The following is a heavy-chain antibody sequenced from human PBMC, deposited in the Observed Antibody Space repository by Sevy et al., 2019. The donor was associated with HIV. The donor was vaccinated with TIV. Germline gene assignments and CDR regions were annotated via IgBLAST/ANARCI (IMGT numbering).Heavy chain of an antibody. CDR2: FDPEDGET. CDR3: AAVIRSGYCSGGSCSGF. Sequence: ASVKVSCKVSGYTVTELSMHWVRQAPGKGLEWMGGFDPEDGETIYAQKFQGRITMTEDTPTDTAYMELNGLRSEDTAVYYCAAVIRSGYCSGGSCSGFWGQGTLVTVSS. J-gene: IGHJ4*02. V-gene: IGHV1-24*01. CDR1: GYTVTELS. D-gene: IGHD2-15*01.